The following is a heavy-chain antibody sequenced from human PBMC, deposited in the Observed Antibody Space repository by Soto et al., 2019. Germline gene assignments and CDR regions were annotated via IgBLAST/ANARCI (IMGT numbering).Heavy chain of an antibody. CDR2: IKSKTDGGTT. CDR1: GFTFSNAW. V-gene: IGHV3-15*07. Sequence: GGSLRLSCAASGFTFSNAWMNWVRQAPGKGLEWVGRIKSKTDGGTTDYAAPVKGRFTISREDSKNTRYLQMNSLKTEDTAVYYCTTESWETAMVISVYWGQGTLVTVSS. D-gene: IGHD5-18*01. CDR3: TTESWETAMVISVY. J-gene: IGHJ4*02.